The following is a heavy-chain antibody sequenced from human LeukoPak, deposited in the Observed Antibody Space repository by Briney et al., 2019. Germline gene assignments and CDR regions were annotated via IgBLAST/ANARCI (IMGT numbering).Heavy chain of an antibody. V-gene: IGHV3-21*01. J-gene: IGHJ6*03. CDR2: ISSSSSYI. D-gene: IGHD3-22*01. CDR1: GLNFSSYS. Sequence: GGSLRLSCAASGLNFSSYSMNWVRQAPGKGLEWVSSISSSSSYIYYADSVKGRFTISRDNAKNSLYLQMNSLRAEDTAVYYCARARQQRWYYYDSSGFAYYYYMDVWGKGTTVTVSS. CDR3: ARARQQRWYYYDSSGFAYYYYMDV.